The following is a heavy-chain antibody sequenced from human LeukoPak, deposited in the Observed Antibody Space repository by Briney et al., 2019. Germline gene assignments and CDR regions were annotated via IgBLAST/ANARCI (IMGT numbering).Heavy chain of an antibody. CDR1: GGSFSGYY. V-gene: IGHV4-34*01. Sequence: SETLSLTCAVYGGSFSGYYWSWIRQPPGKGLEWIGEINHSGSTNYNPSLKSRVTISVDTSKNQFSLKLSSVTAADTAVYYCARVLYYYDSSGYYSLAAFDIWGQGTMVTVSS. J-gene: IGHJ3*02. CDR2: INHSGST. CDR3: ARVLYYYDSSGYYSLAAFDI. D-gene: IGHD3-22*01.